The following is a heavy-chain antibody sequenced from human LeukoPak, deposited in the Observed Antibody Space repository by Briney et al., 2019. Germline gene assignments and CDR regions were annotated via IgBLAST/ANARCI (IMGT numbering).Heavy chain of an antibody. V-gene: IGHV4-59*08. CDR1: GGSISSYC. CDR2: IYYSGST. J-gene: IGHJ6*01. CDR3: ARSRAAVPLRYGMDV. Sequence: SETLSLTCTVSGGSISSYCWSWIRQPPGKGLEWIGYIYYSGSTNYNPSLKSRVTISVDTSKNQFSLKLSSVTAADTAVYYCARSRAAVPLRYGMDVWGQGTTVTVSS. D-gene: IGHD6-13*01.